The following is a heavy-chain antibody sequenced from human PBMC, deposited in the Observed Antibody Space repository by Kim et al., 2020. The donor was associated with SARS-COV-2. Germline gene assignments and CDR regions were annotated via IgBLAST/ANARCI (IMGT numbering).Heavy chain of an antibody. CDR2: IKSKTDGGTT. D-gene: IGHD1-1*01. CDR1: GFTFSNAW. Sequence: GGSLRLSCAASGFTFSNAWMSWVRQAPGKGLEWVGRIKSKTDGGTTDYAAPVKGRFTISRDDSKNTLYLQINSLKTEDTAVYYCTTVKSLERRVGFCDYWGQGTLVTVSS. J-gene: IGHJ4*02. CDR3: TTVKSLERRVGFCDY. V-gene: IGHV3-15*01.